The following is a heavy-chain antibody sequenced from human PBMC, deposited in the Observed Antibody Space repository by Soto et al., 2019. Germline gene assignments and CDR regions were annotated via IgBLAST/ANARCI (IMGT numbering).Heavy chain of an antibody. CDR2: IYYSGST. CDR3: AREGSMTTLAFDI. Sequence: PSETLSLTCTVSGGSISSYYWSWIRQPPGKGLEWIGYIYYSGSTNYNPSLKSRVTISVDTSKNQFSLKLSSVTAADTAVYYCAREGSMTTLAFDIWGQGTMVTVSS. J-gene: IGHJ3*02. CDR1: GGSISSYY. V-gene: IGHV4-59*01. D-gene: IGHD4-17*01.